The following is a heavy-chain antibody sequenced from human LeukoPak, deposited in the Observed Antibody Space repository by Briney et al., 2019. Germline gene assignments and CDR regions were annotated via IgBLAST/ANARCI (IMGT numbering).Heavy chain of an antibody. V-gene: IGHV4-34*01. D-gene: IGHD1-26*01. CDR3: ARDPTYRGSIQI. J-gene: IGHJ3*02. Sequence: SETLSLTCAVYGGSFSGYYWSWIRQPPGKGLEWIGEINHSGSTNYNPSLKSRVTISVDTSQNQFSLKLSSVTAADTAVYYCARDPTYRGSIQIWGQGTMVTVSS. CDR2: INHSGST. CDR1: GGSFSGYY.